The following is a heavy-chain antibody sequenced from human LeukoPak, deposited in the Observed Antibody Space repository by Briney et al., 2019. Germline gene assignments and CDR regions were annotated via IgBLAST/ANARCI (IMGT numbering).Heavy chain of an antibody. CDR2: ISGSGGST. V-gene: IGHV3-23*01. CDR1: GFTFSSYA. J-gene: IGHJ4*02. CDR3: AREYCSSTSCSLVDF. Sequence: GGSLRLSCAASGFTFSSYAMSWVRQAPGKGLEWVSAISGSGGSTYYADSVKGRFTISRGNSKNTLYLQMNSLRAEDTAVYYCAREYCSSTSCSLVDFWGQGTLVTVSS. D-gene: IGHD2-2*01.